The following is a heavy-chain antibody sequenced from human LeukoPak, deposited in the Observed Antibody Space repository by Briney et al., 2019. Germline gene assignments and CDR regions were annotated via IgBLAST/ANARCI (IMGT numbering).Heavy chain of an antibody. CDR1: GFTFSSYS. CDR3: ARLLSYYSNFDY. D-gene: IGHD1-26*01. J-gene: IGHJ4*02. Sequence: PGGSLRLSCAASGFTFSSYSMNWVRQAPGKGLEWVSYISSSGSTIYYADSVKGRFTISRDNAKNSLYLQMNSLRAEDTAVYYCARLLSYYSNFDYWGQGTLVTVSS. CDR2: ISSSGSTI. V-gene: IGHV3-48*04.